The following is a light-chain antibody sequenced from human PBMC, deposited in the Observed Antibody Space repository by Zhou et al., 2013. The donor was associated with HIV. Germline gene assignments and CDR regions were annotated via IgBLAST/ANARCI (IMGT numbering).Light chain of an antibody. J-gene: IGKJ4*01. Sequence: EILMTQSPATLSVSPGERATLSCRASQSVGNNLAWYQQRPGQAPRLLIYGASSRVTGIPDRFSGSGSGTDFTLTITRLEPEDFALYYCQQYGGAFTFGGGTKVEIK. V-gene: IGKV3-20*01. CDR3: QQYGGAFT. CDR2: GAS. CDR1: QSVGNN.